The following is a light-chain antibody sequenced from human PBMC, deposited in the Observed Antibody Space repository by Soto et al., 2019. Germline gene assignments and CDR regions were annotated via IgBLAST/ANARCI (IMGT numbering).Light chain of an antibody. J-gene: IGLJ3*02. V-gene: IGLV2-14*01. CDR2: EVS. Sequence: QSALTQTASVSGSPGQSITISCTGTTSDVGGYNFVSWYQQHPGKAPKLLIYEVSNRPSGVSNRFSGSRSGNTASLTISGLQAEDEADYYCISYTSSNSWVFGGGTKLTVL. CDR1: TSDVGGYNF. CDR3: ISYTSSNSWV.